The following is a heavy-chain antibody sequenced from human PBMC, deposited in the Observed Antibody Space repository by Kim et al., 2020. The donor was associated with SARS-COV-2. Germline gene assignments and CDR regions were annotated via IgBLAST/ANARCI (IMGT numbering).Heavy chain of an antibody. CDR1: GGSFSGYY. CDR2: INHSGST. CDR3: ARGSHSTHHWFDP. Sequence: SETLSLTCAVYGGSFSGYYWSWIRQPPGKGLEWIGEINHSGSTNYNPSLKSRVTISVDTSKNQFSLKLSSVTAADTAVYYCARGSHSTHHWFDPWGQGTLVTVSS. J-gene: IGHJ5*02. V-gene: IGHV4-34*01.